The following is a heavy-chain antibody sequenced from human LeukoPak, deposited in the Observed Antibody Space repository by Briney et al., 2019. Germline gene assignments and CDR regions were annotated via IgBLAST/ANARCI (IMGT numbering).Heavy chain of an antibody. CDR3: ARYEQQDAFDI. J-gene: IGHJ3*02. V-gene: IGHV4-4*07. D-gene: IGHD6-13*01. Sequence: SETLSLTCTVSGGSISSYHWSWIRQPPGKGLEWIGRIYTSGSTNYNPSLKRRVTMSVDTSKNQFSLKLSSVTAADTAVYYCARYEQQDAFDIWGQGTMVTVSS. CDR1: GGSISSYH. CDR2: IYTSGST.